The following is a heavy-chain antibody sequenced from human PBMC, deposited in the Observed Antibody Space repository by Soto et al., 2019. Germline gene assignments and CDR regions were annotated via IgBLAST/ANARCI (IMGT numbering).Heavy chain of an antibody. V-gene: IGHV3-48*04. CDR1: GFTFSNYG. CDR3: ARDADASGWYHYGMDV. D-gene: IGHD6-19*01. J-gene: IGHJ6*02. Sequence: PGGSLRLSCAASGFTFSNYGMSWVRQAPGKGLEWVSAVRGRFIISRDNAKNSLLLQMNSLRAEDTAVYYCARDADASGWYHYGMDVWGQGTMVTVSS.